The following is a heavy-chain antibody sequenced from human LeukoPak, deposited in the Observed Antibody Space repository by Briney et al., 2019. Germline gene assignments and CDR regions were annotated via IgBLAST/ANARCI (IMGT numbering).Heavy chain of an antibody. Sequence: SETLSLTCAVYGGSFSGYYWSWIRQPPGKGLEWIGEINHSGSTNYNPSLKSRVTISVDTSKNQFSLKLSSVTAADTAVYYWATLWELPLGVYWGQGTLVTVSS. CDR2: INHSGST. CDR1: GGSFSGYY. V-gene: IGHV4-34*01. D-gene: IGHD1-26*01. CDR3: ATLWELPLGVY. J-gene: IGHJ4*02.